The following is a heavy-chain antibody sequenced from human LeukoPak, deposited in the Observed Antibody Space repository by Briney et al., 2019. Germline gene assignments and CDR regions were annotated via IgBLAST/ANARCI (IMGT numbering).Heavy chain of an antibody. V-gene: IGHV3-23*01. Sequence: GGSLRLSCAASGFTFTKYPMSWVRQAPGKGLEWVSAISASGITPYYADSVKGRFTISRDNSKNTLYLQMSSLRAEDTAIYYCAKEETSPGFDYWGQGTLVTVSS. CDR1: GFTFTKYP. CDR3: AKEETSPGFDY. CDR2: ISASGITP. J-gene: IGHJ4*02.